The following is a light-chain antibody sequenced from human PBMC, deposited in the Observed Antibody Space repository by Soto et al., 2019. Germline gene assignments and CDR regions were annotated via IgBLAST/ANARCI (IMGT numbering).Light chain of an antibody. Sequence: DIQMAQSPSTLSASVGDRVTITCRASQSISTWLARYQQKPGKAPKLLIYMASSLESGVPSRFSGSGSGTEFTLTISSLQPDDCATYYCRHYNSYLETFGQGTRVEIK. V-gene: IGKV1-5*03. J-gene: IGKJ1*01. CDR3: RHYNSYLET. CDR2: MAS. CDR1: QSISTW.